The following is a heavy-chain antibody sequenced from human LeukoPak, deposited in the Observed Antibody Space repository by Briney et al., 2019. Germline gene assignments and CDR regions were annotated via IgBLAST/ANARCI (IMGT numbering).Heavy chain of an antibody. V-gene: IGHV4-39*07. CDR2: IYYSGST. J-gene: IGHJ6*03. Sequence: PSGTLSLTCTVSGGSISSSSYYWAWIRQPPGKGLEWIGSIYYSGSTYYNPSLKSRVSIFEDTSKNQFSLRLSSVTAADTAVYYCARDPSTYYMDVWGKGTTVTVSS. CDR1: GGSISSSSYY. D-gene: IGHD2-2*01. CDR3: ARDPSTYYMDV.